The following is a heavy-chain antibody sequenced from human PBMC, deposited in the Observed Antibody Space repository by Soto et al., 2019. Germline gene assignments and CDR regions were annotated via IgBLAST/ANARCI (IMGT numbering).Heavy chain of an antibody. D-gene: IGHD6-13*01. V-gene: IGHV1-69*13. CDR3: ARVPKVAAAGYYYYYGMDV. CDR1: GGTFSSYA. J-gene: IGHJ6*02. Sequence: SVKVSCKASGGTFSSYAISWVRQAPGQGLEWMGGIIPIFGTANYAQKFQGRVTITADESTSTAYMELSSLRSEDTAVYYCARVPKVAAAGYYYYYGMDVWGQGTTVTVSS. CDR2: IIPIFGTA.